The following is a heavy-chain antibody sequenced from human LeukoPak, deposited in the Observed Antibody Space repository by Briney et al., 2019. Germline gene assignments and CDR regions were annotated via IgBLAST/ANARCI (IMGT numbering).Heavy chain of an antibody. J-gene: IGHJ4*02. D-gene: IGHD1-26*01. Sequence: GGSLRLSCAASGFTFTIFGLNWVRQAPGKGPEWVARIKSNADGGTVHYAAPVSGRFTMSRDDSQSTLYLQMDSLKTEDTALYYCTTALRWEQPNFDYWGQGTFVTVSS. CDR1: GFTFTIFG. CDR3: TTALRWEQPNFDY. V-gene: IGHV3-15*01. CDR2: IKSNADGGTV.